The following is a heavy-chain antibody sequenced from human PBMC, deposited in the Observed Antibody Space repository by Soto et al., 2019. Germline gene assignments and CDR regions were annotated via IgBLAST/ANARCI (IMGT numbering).Heavy chain of an antibody. CDR2: IKRKTDGGTT. Sequence: EVQLVESGGGLVKPGGSLRLSCAASGFTFSNAWMNWVRPAPGKGLEWVGRIKRKTDGGTTDYAAPVKGRFTISRDDSKNTMYLQMNSLKTEDTAVYYCTTGGGYCSGGSCYGYYYYGMDVWGQGTTVTVSS. CDR3: TTGGGYCSGGSCYGYYYYGMDV. CDR1: GFTFSNAW. J-gene: IGHJ6*02. V-gene: IGHV3-15*07. D-gene: IGHD2-15*01.